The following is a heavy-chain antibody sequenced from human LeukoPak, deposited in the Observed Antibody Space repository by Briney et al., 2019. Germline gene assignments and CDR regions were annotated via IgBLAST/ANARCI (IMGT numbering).Heavy chain of an antibody. V-gene: IGHV4-59*08. CDR1: GGSISSYY. J-gene: IGHJ4*02. Sequence: SETLSLTCTVSGGSISSYYWSWIRQPPGKGLEWIGCIYYSGSTNYNPSLKSRVTISVDTSKNQFSLKLSSVTAADTAVYYCARHGRRFLEWLEPHWGQGTLVTVSS. CDR3: ARHGRRFLEWLEPH. D-gene: IGHD3-3*01. CDR2: IYYSGST.